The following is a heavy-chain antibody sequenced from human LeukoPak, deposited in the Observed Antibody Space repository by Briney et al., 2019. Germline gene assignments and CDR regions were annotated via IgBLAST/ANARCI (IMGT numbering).Heavy chain of an antibody. D-gene: IGHD4-17*01. CDR2: IYSGGST. J-gene: IGHJ5*02. Sequence: PGGSLRLSCAASGFTVSSNYMSWVRQAPGKGLEWVSVIYSGGSTYYADSVKGRFTISRDNSKNTLYLQMNSLRAEDTAVYYCARHTVKNWFDPWAREPWSPSPQ. V-gene: IGHV3-66*04. CDR1: GFTVSSNY. CDR3: ARHTVKNWFDP.